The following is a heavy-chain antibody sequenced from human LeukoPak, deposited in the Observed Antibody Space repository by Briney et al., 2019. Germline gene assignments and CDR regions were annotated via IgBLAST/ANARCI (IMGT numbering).Heavy chain of an antibody. J-gene: IGHJ4*02. CDR2: IYSGGST. CDR1: SFTVSSNY. Sequence: GGSLRLSCAASSFTVSSNYMSWVRQAPGKGLEWVSVIYSGGSTNYADSVKGRFTISRDNSNNTLYLQMNSLRAEDMAVYYCARVCGDYYFDFWGQGTLVTVSS. V-gene: IGHV3-53*01. CDR3: ARVCGDYYFDF. D-gene: IGHD2-21*01.